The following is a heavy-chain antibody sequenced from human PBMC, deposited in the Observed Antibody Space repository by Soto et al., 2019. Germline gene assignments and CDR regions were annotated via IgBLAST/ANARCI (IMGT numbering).Heavy chain of an antibody. V-gene: IGHV3-11*01. J-gene: IGHJ4*02. Sequence: PGGSLRLSCAASGFTFSDYYMSWIRQAPGKGLEWVSWITNSGSTIYYADTVKGRFTISRDNAKNSLYLQMNSLRAEDTAVYYCAARLGDGYNYIDYWGQGTLVTVSS. D-gene: IGHD5-12*01. CDR3: AARLGDGYNYIDY. CDR2: ITNSGSTI. CDR1: GFTFSDYY.